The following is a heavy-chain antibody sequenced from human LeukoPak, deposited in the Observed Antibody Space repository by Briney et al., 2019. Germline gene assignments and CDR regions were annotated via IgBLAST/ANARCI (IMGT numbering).Heavy chain of an antibody. CDR1: EYTLTELS. D-gene: IGHD2-2*01. J-gene: IGHJ3*02. CDR3: ATVPTYSTYQREAFDI. CDR2: FDPEDGET. V-gene: IGHV1-24*01. Sequence: ASVKVSCKVSEYTLTELSMHWVRQAPGKGLEWMGGFDPEDGETIYAQKFQGRVTMTEDTSTDTAYMELSSLRSEDTAVYYCATVPTYSTYQREAFDIWGQGTMVTVSS.